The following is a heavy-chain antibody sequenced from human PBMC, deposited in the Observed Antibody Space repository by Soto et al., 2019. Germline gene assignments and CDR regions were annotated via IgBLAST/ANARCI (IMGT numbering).Heavy chain of an antibody. D-gene: IGHD6-19*01. J-gene: IGHJ5*02. V-gene: IGHV1-18*01. CDR3: ARGIGIAVAGYNWFDP. Sequence: ASVKVSCKASGYTFTSYGISWVRQAPGQGLEWMGWVSAYNGNTNYAQKLQGRVTMTTDTSTSTAYMELRSLRSDDTAVYYCARGIGIAVAGYNWFDPWGQGTLVTVSS. CDR1: GYTFTSYG. CDR2: VSAYNGNT.